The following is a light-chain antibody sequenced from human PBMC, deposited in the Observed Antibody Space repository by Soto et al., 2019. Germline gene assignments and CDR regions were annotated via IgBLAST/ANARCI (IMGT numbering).Light chain of an antibody. J-gene: IGLJ2*01. CDR3: ATWDADLYTPI. V-gene: IGLV1-47*02. CDR1: SSNIESNW. CDR2: NNN. Sequence: QAVVTQAPSVSGTPGQRVTISCSGSSSNIESNWVYWYQQLPGTAPKLLIYNNNQRPSGVPDRFSGSKSGTSASLAITGLRSDDGADYYCATWDADLYTPIIGGGTRLTVL.